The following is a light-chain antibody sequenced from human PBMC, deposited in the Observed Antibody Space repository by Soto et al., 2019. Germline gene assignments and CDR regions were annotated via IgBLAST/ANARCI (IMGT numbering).Light chain of an antibody. J-gene: IGKJ1*01. V-gene: IGKV3-20*01. CDR1: QSVTSDY. CDR3: QHSDTSSWT. CDR2: DVS. Sequence: DIVLTQSPGTLSLSAGERATLSCRASQSVTSDYLAWYQQKPGQAPRLLIYDVSTRATGIPDRFSASGSGKDLPPAINRLEPEDFALYYCQHSDTSSWTFGQGTRVEIK.